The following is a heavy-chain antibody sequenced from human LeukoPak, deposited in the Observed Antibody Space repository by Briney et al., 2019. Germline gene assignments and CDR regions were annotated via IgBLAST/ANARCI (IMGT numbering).Heavy chain of an antibody. CDR2: INPNSGGT. J-gene: IGHJ5*02. D-gene: IGHD5-24*01. Sequence: GASVKVSCKASGYTFTGYYMHWVRQAPGQGLEWMGWINPNSGGTNYAQKLQGRVTMTTDTSTSTAYMELRSLRSDDTAVYYCARLGDGYPGNWFDPWGQGTLVTVSS. CDR3: ARLGDGYPGNWFDP. CDR1: GYTFTGYY. V-gene: IGHV1-2*02.